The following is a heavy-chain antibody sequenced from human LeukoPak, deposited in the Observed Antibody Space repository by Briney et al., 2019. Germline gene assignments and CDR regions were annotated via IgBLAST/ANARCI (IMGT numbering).Heavy chain of an antibody. V-gene: IGHV3-21*01. D-gene: IGHD6-19*01. Sequence: GGSLRLSCVASGFTFSSYSMNWVRQAPGKGLEWVSSISSSSSYIYYADSVKGRFTISRDNAKNTLYLQMNSLRVEDTAVYYCARAGIAVAGNGVYYFDYWGQGTLVTVSS. CDR1: GFTFSSYS. CDR2: ISSSSSYI. J-gene: IGHJ4*02. CDR3: ARAGIAVAGNGVYYFDY.